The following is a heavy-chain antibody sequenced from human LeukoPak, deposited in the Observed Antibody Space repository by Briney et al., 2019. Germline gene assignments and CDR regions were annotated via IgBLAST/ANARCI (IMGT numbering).Heavy chain of an antibody. V-gene: IGHV1-46*01. CDR1: GYTFTSYY. CDR2: INPSGGST. D-gene: IGHD6-25*01. CDR3: ASPHEQRVGYFDY. J-gene: IGHJ4*02. Sequence: ASVKVSCKASGYTFTSYYMHWVRQAPGQGLEWMGIINPSGGSTSYAQKFQGRVTMTRDTSTSTVYMELNSLRAEDTAVYYCASPHEQRVGYFDYWGQGTLVTVSS.